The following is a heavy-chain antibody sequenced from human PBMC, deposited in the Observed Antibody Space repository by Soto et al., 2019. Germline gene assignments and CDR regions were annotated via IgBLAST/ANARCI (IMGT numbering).Heavy chain of an antibody. CDR2: ISGSGGST. Sequence: EVQLLESGGGSVQPGGSLRLSCAASGFTFSSYAMSWVRQAPGKGLEWVSAISGSGGSTYYADSVKGRFTISRDNSKNTLYLQMNSLRAEDTAVYYCAKDREYYDSSGYWPAYYFDYWGQGTLVTVSS. CDR1: GFTFSSYA. V-gene: IGHV3-23*01. CDR3: AKDREYYDSSGYWPAYYFDY. D-gene: IGHD3-22*01. J-gene: IGHJ4*02.